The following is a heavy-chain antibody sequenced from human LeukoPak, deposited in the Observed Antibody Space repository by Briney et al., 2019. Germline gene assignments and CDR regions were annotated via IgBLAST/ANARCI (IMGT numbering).Heavy chain of an antibody. Sequence: PGGSLRLSCAASGLTFSKFWMAWVRQAPGKGLEWVANIDQDGTTQGYADSVNGRFTISRDNNKNSLYLQMNSLRAEDTAVYYCAKDSYSRGDYWGQGTLVTVSS. D-gene: IGHD6-13*01. V-gene: IGHV3-7*01. CDR1: GLTFSKFW. J-gene: IGHJ4*02. CDR3: AKDSYSRGDY. CDR2: IDQDGTTQ.